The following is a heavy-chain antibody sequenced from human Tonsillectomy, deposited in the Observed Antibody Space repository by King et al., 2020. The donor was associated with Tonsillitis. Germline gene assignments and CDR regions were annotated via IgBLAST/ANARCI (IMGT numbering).Heavy chain of an antibody. CDR1: GYTFTTYA. CDR3: AREEMATMQVGFAY. Sequence: HVQLVESGAEVKKPGASVKVSCKTSGYTFTTYAISWVRQAPGQGLEWMGWISTYNDNTNYAQKFQGRVTMTTDTSTTTAYMELRSLRSDDTAIYYCAREEMATMQVGFAYWGQGTLVTVSS. D-gene: IGHD5-24*01. CDR2: ISTYNDNT. J-gene: IGHJ4*02. V-gene: IGHV1-18*04.